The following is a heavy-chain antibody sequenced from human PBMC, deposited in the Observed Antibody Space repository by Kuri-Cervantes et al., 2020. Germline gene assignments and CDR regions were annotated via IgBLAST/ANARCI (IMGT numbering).Heavy chain of an antibody. CDR1: GGSIRSYS. CDR3: ARGNGRGYSYGS. D-gene: IGHD5-18*01. V-gene: IGHV4-59*12. J-gene: IGHJ4*02. CDR2: IYRSGST. Sequence: SDTLSLTCTVSGGSIRSYSWTWIRQPPGKGLEWIGEIYRSGSTNYNTSLESRVTMSLNKSKNHFSLKLSSVTAEDTAVYYCARGNGRGYSYGSWGQGTLVTVSS.